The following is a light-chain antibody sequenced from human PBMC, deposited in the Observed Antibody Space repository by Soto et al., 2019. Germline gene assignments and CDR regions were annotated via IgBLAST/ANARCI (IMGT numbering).Light chain of an antibody. CDR1: QTVSSNY. V-gene: IGKV3-20*01. Sequence: EIILTQSPDTLSLSPGERATLSCRASQTVSSNYLAWYQQKRGQAPRLLIYSASTRATGIPARFSGSGSGTEFILTISRLEPEDFAVYYCQQYGSSGTFGQGTKVDIK. CDR3: QQYGSSGT. J-gene: IGKJ1*01. CDR2: SAS.